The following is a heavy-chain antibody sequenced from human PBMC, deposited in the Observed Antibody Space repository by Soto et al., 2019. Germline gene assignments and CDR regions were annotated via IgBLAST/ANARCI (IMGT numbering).Heavy chain of an antibody. CDR3: ARELEVVNYGMDV. J-gene: IGHJ6*02. V-gene: IGHV3-48*04. CDR1: GFTFSSYS. D-gene: IGHD3-3*01. CDR2: ISSSSSTI. Sequence: GGSLRLSCAASGFTFSSYSMNWVRQAPGKGLEWVSYISSSSSTIYYADSVKGRFTISRDNAKNSLYLQMNSLRAEDTAVYYCARELEVVNYGMDVWGQGTTVTVSS.